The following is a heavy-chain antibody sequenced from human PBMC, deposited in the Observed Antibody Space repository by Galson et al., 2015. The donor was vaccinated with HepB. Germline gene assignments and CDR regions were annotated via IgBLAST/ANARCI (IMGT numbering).Heavy chain of an antibody. J-gene: IGHJ4*02. V-gene: IGHV4-34*01. CDR2: INHSGST. D-gene: IGHD6-19*01. Sequence: LSLTCAVYGGSFSGYYWSWIRQPPGKGLEWIGEINHSGSTNYSPSLKSRVTISVDTSKNQFSLKLSSVTAADTAVYYCARGSGSIAVAGTQDRRPFDYWGQGTLVTVSS. CDR1: GGSFSGYY. CDR3: ARGSGSIAVAGTQDRRPFDY.